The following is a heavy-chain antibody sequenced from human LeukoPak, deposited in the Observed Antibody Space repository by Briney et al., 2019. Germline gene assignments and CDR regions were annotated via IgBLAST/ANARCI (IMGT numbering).Heavy chain of an antibody. J-gene: IGHJ6*03. CDR2: IYYSGST. CDR3: ARAQPITMVRGVIYYYYYMDV. D-gene: IGHD3-10*01. Sequence: SETLSLTCTVSGGSISSYYWSWIRQPPGKGLEWIGYIYYSGSTNYNPSLKSRVTISVDTSKNQFSLKLSSVTAADTAVYYCARAQPITMVRGVIYYYYYMDVWGKGTTVTVSS. CDR1: GGSISSYY. V-gene: IGHV4-59*01.